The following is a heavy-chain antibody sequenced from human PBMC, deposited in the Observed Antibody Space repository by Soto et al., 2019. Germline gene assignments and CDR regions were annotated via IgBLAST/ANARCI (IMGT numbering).Heavy chain of an antibody. D-gene: IGHD2-8*02. CDR3: ASLSFCPGRNASGIHY. CDR1: GGFLSRGYY. V-gene: IGHV4-38-2*01. J-gene: IGHJ4*02. CDR2: IYHTGRT. Sequence: ENLRLPKGVSGGFLSRGYYCVCLRLLPGQGLEWIATIYHTGRTYYNPSLKSRVTMSVDTSKNKFSLRLTSVTAADTAVYSCASLSFCPGRNASGIHYWTQASPGTGS.